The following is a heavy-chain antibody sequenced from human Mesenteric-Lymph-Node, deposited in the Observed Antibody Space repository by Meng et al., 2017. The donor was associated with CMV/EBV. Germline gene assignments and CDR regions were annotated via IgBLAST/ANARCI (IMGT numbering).Heavy chain of an antibody. Sequence: QGQLQQLGAGLLKPSQPLSLTCPVYCGSFSGYYWSWIRQPPGKGLEWIGEINNSGSTNYNPSLKSRVTISVDTSKNQFSLKLSSVTAADTAVYYCARHQRWLKSEGGFNYWGQGTLVTVSS. CDR3: ARHQRWLKSEGGFNY. CDR1: CGSFSGYY. V-gene: IGHV4-34*01. J-gene: IGHJ4*02. D-gene: IGHD4-23*01. CDR2: INNSGST.